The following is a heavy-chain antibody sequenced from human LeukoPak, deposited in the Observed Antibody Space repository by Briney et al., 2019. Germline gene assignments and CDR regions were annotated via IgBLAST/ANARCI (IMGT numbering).Heavy chain of an antibody. Sequence: SGSLRLSCAASGFTFSTYAMSWVRQAPGKGLEWVSAISGGGGSTYYADSVRGRFTISRDNSKNTVYLQMNSLRAEDTAVYYCAKRENYYDSSGYHYVGAFDIWGQATMVTVSS. D-gene: IGHD3-22*01. CDR2: ISGGGGST. CDR1: GFTFSTYA. J-gene: IGHJ3*02. V-gene: IGHV3-23*01. CDR3: AKRENYYDSSGYHYVGAFDI.